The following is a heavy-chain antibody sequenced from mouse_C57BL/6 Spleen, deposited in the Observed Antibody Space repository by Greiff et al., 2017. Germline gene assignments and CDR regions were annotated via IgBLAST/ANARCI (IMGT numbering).Heavy chain of an antibody. CDR2: INPSSGYT. J-gene: IGHJ2*01. CDR1: GYTFTSYT. V-gene: IGHV1-4*01. Sequence: SGAELARPGASVKMSCKASGYTFTSYTMHWVNQRPGQGLEWIGYINPSSGYTKYNQKFKDKATLTADKSSSTAYMQLSSLTSEDSAVYYCARLTTVVALRDYFDYWGQGTTLTVSS. CDR3: ARLTTVVALRDYFDY. D-gene: IGHD1-1*01.